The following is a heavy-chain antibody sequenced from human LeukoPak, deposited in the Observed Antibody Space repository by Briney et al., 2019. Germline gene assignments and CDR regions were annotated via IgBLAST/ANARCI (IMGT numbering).Heavy chain of an antibody. Sequence: SETLSLTCTVSGGSISSYYWSWIRQPPGKGLEWIGYIYYSGSTNYNPSLKSRVTISVDTSKNQFSLKLRSVTAADTAVYYCARGGRDGYSLYSFDYWGQGTLVTVSS. J-gene: IGHJ4*02. V-gene: IGHV4-59*08. CDR2: IYYSGST. D-gene: IGHD5-24*01. CDR3: ARGGRDGYSLYSFDY. CDR1: GGSISSYY.